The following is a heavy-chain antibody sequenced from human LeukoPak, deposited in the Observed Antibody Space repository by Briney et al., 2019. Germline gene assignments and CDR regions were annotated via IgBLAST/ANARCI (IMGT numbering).Heavy chain of an antibody. D-gene: IGHD4-17*01. Sequence: ASVKVSCKASGYTFTGYYMHWVRQAPGQGLEWMGMINPNGGSTSYAQKFQGRVTMTRDMSTSTAYMELSSLRSEDTAVYYCARGHFRDYVDYATLHDTFDIWGQGTMVTVSS. CDR1: GYTFTGYY. CDR2: INPNGGST. V-gene: IGHV1-46*01. CDR3: ARGHFRDYVDYATLHDTFDI. J-gene: IGHJ3*02.